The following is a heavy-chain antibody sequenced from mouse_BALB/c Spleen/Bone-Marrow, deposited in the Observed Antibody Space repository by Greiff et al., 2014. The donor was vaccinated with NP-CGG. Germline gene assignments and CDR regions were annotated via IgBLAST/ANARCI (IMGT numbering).Heavy chain of an antibody. D-gene: IGHD1-2*01. V-gene: IGHV1-7*01. CDR3: ARRETTALDY. J-gene: IGHJ2*01. CDR2: INPSTGYT. Sequence: QVQLKESGAELAKPGASVEMSCKASGYTFTSYWMHWVKQRPGQGLEWIGYINPSTGYTEYNQKFKDKATLTADKSSSTAYMQLSSLTSEDSAVYYCARRETTALDYWGQGTTLTVSS. CDR1: GYTFTSYW.